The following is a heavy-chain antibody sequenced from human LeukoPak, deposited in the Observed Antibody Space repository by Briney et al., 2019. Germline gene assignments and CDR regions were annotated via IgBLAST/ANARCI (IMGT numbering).Heavy chain of an antibody. CDR2: INHSGST. D-gene: IGHD2-2*01. J-gene: IGHJ3*02. V-gene: IGHV4-34*01. Sequence: PSETLSLTCAVYGGSFSGYYWSWIRQPPGKGLEWIGEINHSGSTNYNPSLKRRVTISVDTFKNQFSLKLSSVTAADTAVYYCARGPPDCSSTSCYAFDAFDIWGQGTMVTVSS. CDR3: ARGPPDCSSTSCYAFDAFDI. CDR1: GGSFSGYY.